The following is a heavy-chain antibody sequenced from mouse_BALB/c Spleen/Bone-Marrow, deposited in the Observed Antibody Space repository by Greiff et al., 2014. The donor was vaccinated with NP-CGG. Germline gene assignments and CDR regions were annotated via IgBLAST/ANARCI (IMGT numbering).Heavy chain of an antibody. D-gene: IGHD3-1*01. J-gene: IGHJ3*01. CDR3: ISTAGTGFAY. CDR2: INPSNGGT. Sequence: VQLQQSGTELVKPGASVKLSCKASGYTFTSYYMFWVKQRPGQGLEWIGEINPSNGGTVFNEKFKSKVTLTVDKSSSTAYIQLSGLTSEDSAVYYCISTAGTGFAYWGQGTLVTVS. CDR1: GYTFTSYY. V-gene: IGHV1-53*01.